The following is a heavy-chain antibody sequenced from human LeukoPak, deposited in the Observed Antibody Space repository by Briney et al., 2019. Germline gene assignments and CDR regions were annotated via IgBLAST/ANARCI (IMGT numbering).Heavy chain of an antibody. J-gene: IGHJ4*02. Sequence: GGSLRLSCAASGFTFSSYRMNWLRQAPGKGLELVSSISSSSSYIYNADSVKGRFTITRDNAKNSINLQMNSLRAEDTGVYYCARENPDIVVVPAAGVFDYWGQGTLVTVSS. CDR1: GFTFSSYR. V-gene: IGHV3-21*01. CDR3: ARENPDIVVVPAAGVFDY. CDR2: ISSSSSYI. D-gene: IGHD2-2*01.